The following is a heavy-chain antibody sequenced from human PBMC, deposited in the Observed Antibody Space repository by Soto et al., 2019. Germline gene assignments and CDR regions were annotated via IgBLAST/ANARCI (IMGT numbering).Heavy chain of an antibody. CDR3: ARTTTTVTHYYYYMDV. Sequence: DSVKISCKVSGYTETELSMHWVRQAPGKGLEWMGGFDPYNGNTNYAQKLQGRVTMTTDTSTSTAYMELRSLRSDDTAVYYCARTTTTVTHYYYYMDVWGKGTTVTVSS. V-gene: IGHV1-24*01. CDR1: GYTETELS. D-gene: IGHD4-4*01. J-gene: IGHJ6*03. CDR2: FDPYNGNT.